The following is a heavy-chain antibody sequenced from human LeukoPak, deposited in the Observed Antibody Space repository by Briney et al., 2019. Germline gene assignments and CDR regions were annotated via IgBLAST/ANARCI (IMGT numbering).Heavy chain of an antibody. CDR2: ISAYKGNT. V-gene: IGHV1-18*01. D-gene: IGHD3-22*01. J-gene: IGHJ4*02. CDR1: GYTFTSYG. Sequence: ASVKVSCKASGYTFTSYGISWVRQAPGQGLEWMGWISAYKGNTNYAQKLKGRVTMTTDTSTSTAYMELRSLRSDDTAVYYCARDHHYDSSGYYFSFDYWGQGTLVTVSS. CDR3: ARDHHYDSSGYYFSFDY.